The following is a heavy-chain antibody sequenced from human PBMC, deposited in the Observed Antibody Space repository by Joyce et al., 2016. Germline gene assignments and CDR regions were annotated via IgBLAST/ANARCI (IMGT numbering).Heavy chain of an antibody. D-gene: IGHD2-15*01. CDR3: ARPRYCSGGSCLNWFDP. J-gene: IGHJ5*02. CDR1: GYSFTSYW. CDR2: IDPSASYT. Sequence: EVQLVQSGAEVKKPGESLRISGKGSGYSFTSYWFNWVRQMPGQGLEWMGRIDPSASYTNYSPSFQGHVTISADKSISTAYLQWSSLKAADTAMYYCARPRYCSGGSCLNWFDPWGQGTLVTVSS. V-gene: IGHV5-10-1*01.